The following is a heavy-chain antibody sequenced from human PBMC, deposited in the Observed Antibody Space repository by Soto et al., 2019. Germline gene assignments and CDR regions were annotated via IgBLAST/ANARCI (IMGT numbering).Heavy chain of an antibody. Sequence: QVHLVQSGAEVKKPGASVKVSCKASGYTFNTYGITWVRQAPGQGLEWMAWINAYNGNTLYAKNLQGRVTMTTDTSTSIACMEMRSLTSADTAVYYCARDRDRVADFWGQGTMVTVSS. J-gene: IGHJ3*01. D-gene: IGHD5-12*01. CDR3: ARDRDRVADF. CDR1: GYTFNTYG. V-gene: IGHV1-18*01. CDR2: INAYNGNT.